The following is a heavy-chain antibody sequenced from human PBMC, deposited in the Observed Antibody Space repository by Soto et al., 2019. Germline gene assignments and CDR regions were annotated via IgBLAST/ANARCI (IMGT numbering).Heavy chain of an antibody. CDR3: ARHSGPRGYGSGSYTTRPRVGVNYMDV. Sequence: SETLSLTCTVSGGSISSYYWSWIRQPPGKGLEWIGYIYYSGSTNYNPSLKSRVTISVDTSKNQFSLKLSSVTAADTAVYYCARHSGPRGYGSGSYTTRPRVGVNYMDVWGKGTTVTVSS. D-gene: IGHD3-10*01. CDR1: GGSISSYY. CDR2: IYYSGST. V-gene: IGHV4-59*08. J-gene: IGHJ6*03.